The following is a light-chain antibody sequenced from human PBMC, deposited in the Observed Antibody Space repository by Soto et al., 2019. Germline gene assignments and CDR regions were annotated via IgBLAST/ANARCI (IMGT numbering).Light chain of an antibody. Sequence: DIQMTQSPSTLSASVGDRVTITCRASQSISSWLAWFQQKPGKAPNLLIYKSSSLKSGVPSRFSGSGSGTEFTLTISSLQPDEFATYYCQQYNSYPWTFGQGTKVDIK. J-gene: IGKJ1*01. CDR2: KSS. V-gene: IGKV1-5*03. CDR1: QSISSW. CDR3: QQYNSYPWT.